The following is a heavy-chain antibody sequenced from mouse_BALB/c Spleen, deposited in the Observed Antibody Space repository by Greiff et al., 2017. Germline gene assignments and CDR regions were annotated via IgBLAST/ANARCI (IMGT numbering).Heavy chain of an antibody. CDR1: GYSFTGYT. D-gene: IGHD4-1*01. J-gene: IGHJ3*01. V-gene: IGHV1-18*01. CDR2: INPYNGGT. Sequence: EVKLQESGPELVKPGASMKISCKASGYSFTGYTMNWVKQSHGKNLEWIGLINPYNGGTSYNQKFKVKATLTVDKSSSTAYMELLSLTSEDSAVYYCARKGDWDKDWFAYWGQGTLVTVSA. CDR3: ARKGDWDKDWFAY.